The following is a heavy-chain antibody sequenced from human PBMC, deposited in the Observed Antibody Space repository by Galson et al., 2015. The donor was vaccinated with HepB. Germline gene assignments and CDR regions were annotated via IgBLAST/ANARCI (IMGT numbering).Heavy chain of an antibody. V-gene: IGHV1-18*01. CDR3: ARAGECGTTSCSYEALDI. J-gene: IGHJ3*02. CDR1: GYTFNSYG. Sequence: SVKVSCKASGYTFNSYGITWVRQAPGQGLEWMGWISTYNGNTNYAQKLQDRVTMTRDTSTSTAYMELRSLKSDDTAVYYCARAGECGTTSCSYEALDIWGQGTMVTVSS. CDR2: ISTYNGNT. D-gene: IGHD1-14*01.